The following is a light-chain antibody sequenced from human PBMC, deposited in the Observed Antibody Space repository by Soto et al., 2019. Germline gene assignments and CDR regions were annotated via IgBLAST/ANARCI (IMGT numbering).Light chain of an antibody. Sequence: EIVMTQSPATLSVSPGERATLSCRASQSVSSNLAWYQQKPGQAPRLLIYDASTRATGIPARFSGSGSGTEFTLTISGLQSEDFAVYYCQHYNNWPSFTFGPGTKVDFK. V-gene: IGKV3-15*01. CDR3: QHYNNWPSFT. CDR1: QSVSSN. CDR2: DAS. J-gene: IGKJ3*01.